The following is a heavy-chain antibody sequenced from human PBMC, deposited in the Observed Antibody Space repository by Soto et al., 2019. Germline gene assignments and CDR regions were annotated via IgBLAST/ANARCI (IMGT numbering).Heavy chain of an antibody. CDR2: INHSGST. D-gene: IGHD2-15*01. Sequence: SETLSLTCALHGGSFDGYYWSWIRQSPGKGLEWIGEINHSGSTNYNPSLKSRVTISVDTSKNQFSLKLSSVTAADTAVYYCARELTGTGVVSGGSSWGQGTLVTVSS. J-gene: IGHJ4*02. CDR1: GGSFDGYY. V-gene: IGHV4-34*01. CDR3: ARELTGTGVVSGGSS.